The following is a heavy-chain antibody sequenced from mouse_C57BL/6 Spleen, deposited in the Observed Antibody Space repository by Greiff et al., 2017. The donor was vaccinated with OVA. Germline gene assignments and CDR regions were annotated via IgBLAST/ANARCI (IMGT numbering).Heavy chain of an antibody. J-gene: IGHJ4*01. CDR3: ARGRLGSRLYAMDY. V-gene: IGHV1-50*01. Sequence: VQLQQPGAELVKPGASVKLSCKASGYTFTSYWMQWVKQRPGQGLEWIGEIDPSDSYTNYNQKFKGKATLTVDTSSSTAYMQLSSLTSEDSAVYYCARGRLGSRLYAMDYWGQGTSVTVSS. CDR1: GYTFTSYW. CDR2: IDPSDSYT. D-gene: IGHD1-1*01.